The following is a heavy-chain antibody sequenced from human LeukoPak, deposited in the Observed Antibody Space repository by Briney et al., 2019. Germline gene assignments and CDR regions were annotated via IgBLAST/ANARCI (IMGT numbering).Heavy chain of an antibody. D-gene: IGHD4/OR15-4a*01. CDR1: GGSSGTYY. J-gene: IGHJ2*01. V-gene: IGHV4-59*01. Sequence: SETLSLTCTVSGGSSGTYYWNWIRQPPGKGLEWIGYIDYSGTTSYNPSLESRLSISLDTSQSQLPLRLTSVTTADTAVYYCARAYGDYAAYWYFTLWGRGTLVTVSS. CDR2: IDYSGTT. CDR3: ARAYGDYAAYWYFTL.